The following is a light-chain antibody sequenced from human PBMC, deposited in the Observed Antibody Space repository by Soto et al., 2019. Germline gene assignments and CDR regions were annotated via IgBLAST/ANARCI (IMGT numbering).Light chain of an antibody. CDR3: QQYGSSPLT. CDR2: GTS. J-gene: IGKJ4*01. Sequence: EIVLTQSPGTLSLSPGERATLSCRASQGVSSSYLAWYQQIPGQSPRLLIYGTSSGATGIPDRFSGSGSGTDFTLTISRPEPEDSAVYYCQQYGSSPLTFGGGTKVEIK. CDR1: QGVSSSY. V-gene: IGKV3-20*01.